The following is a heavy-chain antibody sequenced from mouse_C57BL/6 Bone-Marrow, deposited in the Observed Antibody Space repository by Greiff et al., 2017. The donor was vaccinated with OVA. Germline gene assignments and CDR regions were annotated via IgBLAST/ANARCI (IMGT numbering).Heavy chain of an antibody. V-gene: IGHV5-12*01. CDR3: ARRDYYGSSSFAY. D-gene: IGHD1-1*01. J-gene: IGHJ3*01. CDR2: ISNGGGST. Sequence: DVMLVESGGGLVQPGGSLKLSCAASGFTFSDYYMYWVRQTPEKRLEWVAYISNGGGSTYYPDTVKGRFTISRDNAKNTLYLQMSRLKSEDTAMYYCARRDYYGSSSFAYWGQGTLVTVSA. CDR1: GFTFSDYY.